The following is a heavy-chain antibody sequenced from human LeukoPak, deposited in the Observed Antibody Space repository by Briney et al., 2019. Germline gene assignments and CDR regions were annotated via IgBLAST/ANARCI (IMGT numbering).Heavy chain of an antibody. Sequence: SETLSLTCTVSGGSISSYYWSWIRQPAGKGLEWIGRIYTSGSTNYNPSLKSRVTISVDTSKNQFSLKLSSVTAADTAVYYCASGGYCGDTSCYPNYFDPWGQGTLVTVSS. D-gene: IGHD2-2*01. V-gene: IGHV4-4*07. J-gene: IGHJ5*02. CDR1: GGSISSYY. CDR2: IYTSGST. CDR3: ASGGYCGDTSCYPNYFDP.